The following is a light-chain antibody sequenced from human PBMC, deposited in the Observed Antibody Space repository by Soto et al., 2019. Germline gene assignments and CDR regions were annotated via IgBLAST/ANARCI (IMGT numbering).Light chain of an antibody. J-gene: IGKJ4*01. V-gene: IGKV1-27*01. CDR2: GAS. CDR1: QAISTF. CDR3: QKYNNVPLT. Sequence: DVQMTQSPSSLSASVGDRVTITCRASQAISTFLAWYQQKPGKVPKLLVYGASTLQSGVPSRFSGSGSGTDFTLTISSLQPEDVATYYCQKYNNVPLTFGGGTKVDI.